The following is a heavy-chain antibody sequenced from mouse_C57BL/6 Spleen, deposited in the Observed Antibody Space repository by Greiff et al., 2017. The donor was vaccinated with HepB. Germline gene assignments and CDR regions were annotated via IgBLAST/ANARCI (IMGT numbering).Heavy chain of an antibody. CDR3: AYSYYYAMDY. V-gene: IGHV1-50*01. J-gene: IGHJ4*01. CDR2: IDPSDSYT. Sequence: VQLQQPGAELVKPGASVKLSCKASGYTFTSYWMQWVKQSPGQGLEWIGEIDPSDSYTNYNQKFKGKATLTVDTSSSTAYMQLGSLTSEDSAVYYCAYSYYYAMDYWGQGTSVTVSS. D-gene: IGHD2-1*01. CDR1: GYTFTSYW.